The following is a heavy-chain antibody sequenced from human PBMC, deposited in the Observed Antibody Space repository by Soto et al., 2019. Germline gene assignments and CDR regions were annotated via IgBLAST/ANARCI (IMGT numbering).Heavy chain of an antibody. CDR3: ARGVPRTLYDFWSGYPNWFDP. D-gene: IGHD3-3*01. CDR1: GGSINSGGYY. CDR2: IYYSGST. Sequence: PSETLSLTCSVSGGSINSGGYYWSWLRQRPGKGLEWIAYIYYSGSTYYNPSLKSRVTISVDTSNNRFSLKMTSMTAADTAVYYCARGVPRTLYDFWSGYPNWFDPWGQGILVTVSS. J-gene: IGHJ5*02. V-gene: IGHV4-31*03.